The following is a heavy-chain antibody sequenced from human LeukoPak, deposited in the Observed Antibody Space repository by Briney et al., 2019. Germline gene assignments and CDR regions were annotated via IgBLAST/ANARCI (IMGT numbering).Heavy chain of an antibody. J-gene: IGHJ5*02. Sequence: SETLSLTCTVSGGSISSSSYYWGWIRQPPGKGLEWIGSIYYSGSTYYNPSLKSRVTISVDTSKNQFSLKLSSVTAADTAVYYCARHFTPNEKRGIAAAGRDWFDPWGQGTLVTVSS. CDR1: GGSISSSSYY. V-gene: IGHV4-39*01. CDR2: IYYSGST. CDR3: ARHFTPNEKRGIAAAGRDWFDP. D-gene: IGHD6-13*01.